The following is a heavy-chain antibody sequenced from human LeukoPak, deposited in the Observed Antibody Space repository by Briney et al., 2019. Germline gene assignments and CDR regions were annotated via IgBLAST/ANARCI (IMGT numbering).Heavy chain of an antibody. D-gene: IGHD6-6*01. Sequence: PGGSLRLSCAASGFTVSSNYMSWVRQAPGKGLEWVSVIYSGGSTYYADSVKGRFTISRDNSKNTLYLQMNSLRAEDTAVYYCAREEIQQFVFGVAAWFDPWGQGTLVTVSS. CDR2: IYSGGST. CDR1: GFTVSSNY. CDR3: AREEIQQFVFGVAAWFDP. V-gene: IGHV3-66*02. J-gene: IGHJ5*02.